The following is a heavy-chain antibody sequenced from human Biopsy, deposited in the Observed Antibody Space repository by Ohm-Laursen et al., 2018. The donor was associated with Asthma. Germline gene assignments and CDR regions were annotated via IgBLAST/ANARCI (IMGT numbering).Heavy chain of an antibody. Sequence: PSDTLSLTCTVYGGYLTGHYWNWIRQPPGKGLEWIGEIDQSGYTNYNPSLKSRVTISADTSKNQFHLNLSTVTAADTAVYYCVRFFAGAVYHNYVMDVWGQGTTVTVSS. J-gene: IGHJ6*02. D-gene: IGHD3-3*01. V-gene: IGHV4-34*01. CDR3: VRFFAGAVYHNYVMDV. CDR2: IDQSGYT. CDR1: GGYLTGHY.